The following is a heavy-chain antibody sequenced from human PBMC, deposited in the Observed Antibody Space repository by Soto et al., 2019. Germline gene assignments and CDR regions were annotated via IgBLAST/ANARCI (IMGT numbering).Heavy chain of an antibody. D-gene: IGHD6-13*01. CDR2: LNIAGTI. CDR1: GASISSFN. V-gene: IGHV4-4*07. Sequence: LSLTCSVSGASISSFNWNWVRQPAGKGPEWVGRLNIAGTINYNPSLKSRITMSMDTSKNQISLHLRSVTAADTAIYYCAVFRSSWFGDGRLDSWGPGTLVTVSS. J-gene: IGHJ4*02. CDR3: AVFRSSWFGDGRLDS.